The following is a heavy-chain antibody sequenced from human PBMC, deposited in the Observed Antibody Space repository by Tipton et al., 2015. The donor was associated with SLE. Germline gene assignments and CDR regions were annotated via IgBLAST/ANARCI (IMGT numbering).Heavy chain of an antibody. J-gene: IGHJ4*02. CDR2: IRSKANNYAT. V-gene: IGHV3-73*01. Sequence: SLRLSCAASGFTFSGSAIHWVRQASGKGLEWVGHIRSKANNYATAYAASVKGRFTISRDDSKNTAYLQMNSLRAEDTAVYYCARDLGDGGNCDYWGQGTLVTVSS. D-gene: IGHD4-23*01. CDR3: ARDLGDGGNCDY. CDR1: GFTFSGSA.